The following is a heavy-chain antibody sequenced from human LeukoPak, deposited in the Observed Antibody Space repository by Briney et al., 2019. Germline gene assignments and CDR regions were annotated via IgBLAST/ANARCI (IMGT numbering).Heavy chain of an antibody. D-gene: IGHD3-3*01. J-gene: IGHJ5*02. CDR3: ARDLEWFRNQFNWFDP. Sequence: GGSLRLSCAASGFTFSDYYMSWIRQAPGKGLEWVSYISSSGSTIYYADSVKGRFTISRDNSKNTLYLQMNSLRAEDTAVYYCARDLEWFRNQFNWFDPWGQGTLVTVSS. CDR2: ISSSGSTI. CDR1: GFTFSDYY. V-gene: IGHV3-11*04.